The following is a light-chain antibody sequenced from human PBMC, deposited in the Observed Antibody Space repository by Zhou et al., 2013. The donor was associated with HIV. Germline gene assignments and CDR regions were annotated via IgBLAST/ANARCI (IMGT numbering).Light chain of an antibody. J-gene: IGKJ3*01. Sequence: PGERATLSCRASQSVSNNYLAWYQQKPGQAPRLLIYGASSRATGIPDRFVGGGSGTDFTLTISRLEPEDFAVYYCQQYARSPFTFGPGTTVDVK. CDR1: QSVSNNY. CDR2: GAS. CDR3: QQYARSPFT. V-gene: IGKV3-20*01.